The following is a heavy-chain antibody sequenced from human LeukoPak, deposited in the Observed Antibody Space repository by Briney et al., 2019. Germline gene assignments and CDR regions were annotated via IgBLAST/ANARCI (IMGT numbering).Heavy chain of an antibody. D-gene: IGHD5-18*01. V-gene: IGHV3-66*02. CDR2: IYSGGST. J-gene: IGHJ4*02. Sequence: GGSLRLPCAASGFPDSNSYMSWVRHAPGKGLEGVSVIYSGGSTYYADSVKGRFTISRDNSKNTLYLQMNSLRIEDTAVYYCTKDRSYGRSYFDYWGQGTLVTVAA. CDR1: GFPDSNSY. CDR3: TKDRSYGRSYFDY.